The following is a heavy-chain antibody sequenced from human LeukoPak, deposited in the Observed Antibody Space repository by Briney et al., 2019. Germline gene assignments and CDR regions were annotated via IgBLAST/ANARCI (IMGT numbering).Heavy chain of an antibody. V-gene: IGHV3-30*09. CDR3: ARYTVVSSPGAFDL. J-gene: IGHJ3*01. D-gene: IGHD3-10*01. CDR1: GFTFSSYA. Sequence: GGSLRLSCAASGFTFSSYAMHWVRQAPGKGLEWVAVISYDGSNKYYADSVKGRFAISRDNAKNSVSLQMNSLRVEDTAMYYCARYTVVSSPGAFDLWGQGTMVTVSS. CDR2: ISYDGSNK.